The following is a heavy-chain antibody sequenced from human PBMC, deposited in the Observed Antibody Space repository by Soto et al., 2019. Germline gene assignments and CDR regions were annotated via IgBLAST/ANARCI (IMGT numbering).Heavy chain of an antibody. CDR3: ARGSGGYSYGGAFDI. D-gene: IGHD5-18*01. Sequence: PSETLSLTCTVSGGSISSGGYYWSWIRQHPGKGLEWIGYIYYSGSAYYNPSLKSRVTISVDTSKNQFSLKLSSVTAADTAVYYCARGSGGYSYGGAFDIWGQGTMVTVS. CDR2: IYYSGSA. J-gene: IGHJ3*02. V-gene: IGHV4-31*03. CDR1: GGSISSGGYY.